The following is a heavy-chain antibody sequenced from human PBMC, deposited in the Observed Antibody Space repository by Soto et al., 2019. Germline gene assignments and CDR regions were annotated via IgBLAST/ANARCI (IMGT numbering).Heavy chain of an antibody. J-gene: IGHJ6*04. D-gene: IGHD7-27*01. V-gene: IGHV3-74*01. Sequence: LRLSCAASGFTFRTYWMQWVRQAPGKGLVWVSRIDNDGSSTNYADSVKGRFTISRDNAKDTLYLQMNSLRAEDTAVYYCAMGTLDVWGKGTTVTVSS. CDR1: GFTFRTYW. CDR2: IDNDGSST. CDR3: AMGTLDV.